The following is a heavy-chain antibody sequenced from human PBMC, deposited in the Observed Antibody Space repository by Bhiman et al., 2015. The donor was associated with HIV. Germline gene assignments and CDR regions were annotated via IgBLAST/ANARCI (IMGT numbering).Heavy chain of an antibody. V-gene: IGHV3-20*04. CDR2: INWNGGST. J-gene: IGHJ3*02. CDR1: GFTFSNSW. Sequence: EVQLVESGGGLVQPGGSLRLSCVASGFTFSNSWMNWVRQTPGKGLEWVSGINWNGGSTGHADSVKGRCTISRDNGKNSLYLQVTSLRAEDTALYYCARRDSGSLSFDIWGQGTMVTVSS. CDR3: ARRDSGSLSFDI. D-gene: IGHD1-26*01.